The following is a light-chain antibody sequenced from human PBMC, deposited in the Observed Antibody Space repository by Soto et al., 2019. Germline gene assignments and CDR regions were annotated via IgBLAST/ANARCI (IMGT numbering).Light chain of an antibody. Sequence: QITQSPSSLSASVGDIVTITCRASQDIRFNLGWFQQKPGEGPKRLISSSSELQSGGPSRFRANSSGTEFTLIINALQPEDSASYFCLEHNTYPWTFGLGTKV. J-gene: IGKJ1*01. CDR3: LEHNTYPWT. CDR2: SSS. V-gene: IGKV1-17*01. CDR1: QDIRFN.